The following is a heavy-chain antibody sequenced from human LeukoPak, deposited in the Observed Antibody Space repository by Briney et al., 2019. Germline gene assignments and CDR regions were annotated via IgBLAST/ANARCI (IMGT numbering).Heavy chain of an antibody. CDR3: AGDFHDSFDI. CDR2: IWHDGSNE. CDR1: GFPFNTYA. J-gene: IGHJ3*02. Sequence: GGSLRLSCTASGFPFNTYAMHWVRQAPGKGPEWVALIWHDGSNENYADSVKGRFTVSRDNSKNTLYLQMNSLGVDGTAVYYCAGDFHDSFDIWGQGTMVIVSS. V-gene: IGHV3-33*01.